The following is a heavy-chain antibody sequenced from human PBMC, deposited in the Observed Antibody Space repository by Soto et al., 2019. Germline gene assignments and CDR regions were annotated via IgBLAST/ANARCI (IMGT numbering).Heavy chain of an antibody. CDR1: GGSISSGGYS. CDR2: VYHSGST. CDR3: ARRLYASGTYYPSYFDY. V-gene: IGHV4-30-2*01. Sequence: KTSETLSLTCAVSGGSISSGGYSWSWIRQPPGKGLEWIGYVYHSGSTYYNPSLKSRVTISVDRSKNQFSLRLSSVTAADTAVYYCARRLYASGTYYPSYFDYWGQGTLVTVSS. J-gene: IGHJ4*02. D-gene: IGHD3-10*01.